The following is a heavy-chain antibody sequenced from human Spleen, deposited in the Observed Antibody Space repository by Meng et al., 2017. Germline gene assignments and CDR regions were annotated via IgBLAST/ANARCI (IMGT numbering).Heavy chain of an antibody. J-gene: IGHJ6*02. CDR1: GFTFSSYG. CDR2: IWYDGSNK. Sequence: GESLKISCAASGFTFSSYGMHWVRQAPGKGLEWVAVIWYDGSNKYYADSVKGRFTISRDNSKNTLYLQMNSLRAEDTAVYYCARDCNIGTRIGLYYYYGMDVWGQGTTVTVSS. CDR3: ARDCNIGTRIGLYYYYGMDV. V-gene: IGHV3-33*01. D-gene: IGHD2/OR15-2a*01.